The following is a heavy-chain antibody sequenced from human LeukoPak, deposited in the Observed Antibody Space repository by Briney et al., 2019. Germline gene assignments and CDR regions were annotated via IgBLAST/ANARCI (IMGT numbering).Heavy chain of an antibody. V-gene: IGHV4-59*11. CDR1: GGSISSHY. CDR2: IYYSGST. J-gene: IGHJ6*03. CDR3: ARTNYYDSSGYRYYYYYYYMDV. Sequence: SETLSLTCTVSGGSISSHYWSWIRQPPGKGLEWVGYIYYSGSTNYNPSLKSRVTISVDTSKNQFSLKLSSVTAADTAVYYCARTNYYDSSGYRYYYYYYYMDVWGKGTTVTVSS. D-gene: IGHD3-22*01.